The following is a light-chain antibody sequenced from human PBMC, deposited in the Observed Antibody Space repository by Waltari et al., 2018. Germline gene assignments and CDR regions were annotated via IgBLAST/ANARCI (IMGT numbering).Light chain of an antibody. CDR2: EVN. CDR3: SSYTRSSTFL. Sequence: QSALTQPASVSASHGQSISISCTEISSDVGDYTYVSWDQQHPGKAPRLIIYEVNKRPSGVSNRFSASKSGNTASLTISGLQPEDEADYYCSSYTRSSTFLFGGGTKLTVL. J-gene: IGLJ3*02. V-gene: IGLV2-14*01. CDR1: SSDVGDYTY.